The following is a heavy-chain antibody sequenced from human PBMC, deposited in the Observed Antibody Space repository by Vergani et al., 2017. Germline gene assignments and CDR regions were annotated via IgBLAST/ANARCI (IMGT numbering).Heavy chain of an antibody. Sequence: QVQLQESGPGLVKPSETLSLTCTVSGGSISSGSYYWSWIRQPAGKGLEWIGRIYTSGSTNYNPSLKSRVTISVDTSKNQFSLKLSSVTAADTAVYCCARFPGRHDYGGNSGFDIWGQGTMVTVSS. J-gene: IGHJ3*02. V-gene: IGHV4-61*02. CDR1: GGSISSGSYY. CDR2: IYTSGST. CDR3: ARFPGRHDYGGNSGFDI. D-gene: IGHD4-23*01.